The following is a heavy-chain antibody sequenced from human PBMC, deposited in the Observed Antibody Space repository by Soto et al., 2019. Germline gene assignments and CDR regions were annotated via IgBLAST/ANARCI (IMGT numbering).Heavy chain of an antibody. CDR2: IYWDDDE. Sequence: QITLKESGPTLVKPTQTLTLTCTFSGFSLSSSGVGVGWIRQPPGKALEWLTLIYWDDDERYSPSLKSRLTITKDTSKNQVVLTLTNMAPVDTATYFCAHKGGRGAAMDVWGQGTTVTVSS. V-gene: IGHV2-5*02. J-gene: IGHJ6*02. D-gene: IGHD2-15*01. CDR1: GFSLSSSGVG. CDR3: AHKGGRGAAMDV.